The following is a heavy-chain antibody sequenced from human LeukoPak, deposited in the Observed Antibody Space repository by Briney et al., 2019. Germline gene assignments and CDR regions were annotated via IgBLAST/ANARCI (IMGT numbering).Heavy chain of an antibody. D-gene: IGHD4-23*01. CDR3: AAEGRPTVVTFRKGAVDL. V-gene: IGHV1-58*01. Sequence: SVKVSCKASGFTFTSSAVQWVRQARGQRLEWIGWIVVGSGNTKYAQKFQERVTITRDMSTSTVYMELSSLRSEDTAVYYCAAEGRPTVVTFRKGAVDLWGQGTMVTVSS. CDR2: IVVGSGNT. CDR1: GFTFTSSA. J-gene: IGHJ3*01.